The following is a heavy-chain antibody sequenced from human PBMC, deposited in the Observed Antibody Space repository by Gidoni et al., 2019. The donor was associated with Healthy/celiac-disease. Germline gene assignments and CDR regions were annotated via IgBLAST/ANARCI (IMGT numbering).Heavy chain of an antibody. CDR2: ISSSSSYT. D-gene: IGHD6-13*01. Sequence: QVQLVESGGGLVKPGGSLRLSCAASGSTFSDYYMRWIRQAPGKGLEWVSYISSSSSYTNYADSVKGRFTISRDNAKNSLYLQMNSLRAEDTAVYYCAREGRYSSSWYYTGRYFDLWGRGTLVTVSS. V-gene: IGHV3-11*05. CDR1: GSTFSDYY. J-gene: IGHJ2*01. CDR3: AREGRYSSSWYYTGRYFDL.